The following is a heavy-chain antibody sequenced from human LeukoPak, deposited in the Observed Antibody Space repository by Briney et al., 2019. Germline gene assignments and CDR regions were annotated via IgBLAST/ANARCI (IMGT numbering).Heavy chain of an antibody. Sequence: GGSLRLSCAASGFTFSSYAMSWVRQAPGKGLEWVSAISGSGGSTYYADSVKGRFTISRDNSKNTLYLQMNSLRAEDTAVYYCAKDEGLGTFFYYYYGMDVWGQGTTVTVSS. J-gene: IGHJ6*02. CDR1: GFTFSSYA. V-gene: IGHV3-23*01. CDR2: ISGSGGST. CDR3: AKDEGLGTFFYYYYGMDV. D-gene: IGHD3-16*01.